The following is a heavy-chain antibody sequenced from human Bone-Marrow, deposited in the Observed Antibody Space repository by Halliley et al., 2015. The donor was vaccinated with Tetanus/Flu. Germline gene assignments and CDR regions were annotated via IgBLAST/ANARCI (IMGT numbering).Heavy chain of an antibody. J-gene: IGHJ4*02. D-gene: IGHD4-4*01. V-gene: IGHV3-23*01. CDR3: AAKGTPPWFNYYLGY. CDR1: GLTFSNYA. Sequence: CAASGLTFSNYAMTWVRQAPGRGLEWVATIVGNGDETHYADSLRGRFTISRDNSRNTLFLQMYSLRDEDTALYYCAAKGTPPWFNYYLGYWGQGALVTVSS. CDR2: IVGNGDET.